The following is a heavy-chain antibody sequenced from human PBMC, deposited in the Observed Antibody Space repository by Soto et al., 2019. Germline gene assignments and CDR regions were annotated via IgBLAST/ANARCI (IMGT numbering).Heavy chain of an antibody. CDR3: ARDWLGRYFDY. J-gene: IGHJ4*02. Sequence: QVQLVESGGGVVQPGRSLRLSCAASGFTFSSFGRHWVRQAPGQGLEWVALIGYNDRNKNYADSVKGRFTISRDTTKNTVHLQMDSLRAEDTAVYYCARDWLGRYFDYCGQGTLVTVSS. CDR2: IGYNDRNK. CDR1: GFTFSSFG. D-gene: IGHD6-19*01. V-gene: IGHV3-33*01.